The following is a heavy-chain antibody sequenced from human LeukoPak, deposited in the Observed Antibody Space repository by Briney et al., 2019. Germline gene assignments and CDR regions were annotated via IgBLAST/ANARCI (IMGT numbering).Heavy chain of an antibody. CDR2: INPNSGAT. Sequence: GASVKVSCKASGYTFTSYDINWVRQATGQGLEWMGWINPNSGATNYAQKFQGRVTMTRDTSISTAYMELSRLRSDDTAVYYRARDLSPRYSGSYSFDYWGQGTLVTVSS. J-gene: IGHJ4*02. V-gene: IGHV1-2*02. CDR1: GYTFTSYD. D-gene: IGHD1-26*01. CDR3: ARDLSPRYSGSYSFDY.